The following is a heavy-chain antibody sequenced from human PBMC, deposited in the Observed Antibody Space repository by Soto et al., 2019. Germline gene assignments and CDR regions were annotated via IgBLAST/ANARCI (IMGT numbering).Heavy chain of an antibody. CDR3: VGGQYYLEY. V-gene: IGHV3-30*03. CDR2: ISYDGSDK. CDR1: GFPFTSYG. D-gene: IGHD3-10*01. Sequence: QVQLVESGGGVVQPGRSLRLSCAASGFPFTSYGMHWVREGPDKGLEWVAIISYDGSDKYYADSVKGRFTISRDNSKNTLYLQMNSLRPEDTALYYCVGGQYYLEYRGQGTLVTVS. J-gene: IGHJ4*02.